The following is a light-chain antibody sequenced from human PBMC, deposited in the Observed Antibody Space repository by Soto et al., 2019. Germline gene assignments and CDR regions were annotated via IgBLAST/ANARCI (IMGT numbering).Light chain of an antibody. V-gene: IGKV1-5*01. CDR1: QSVSGW. CDR2: DAS. Sequence: DIEMTQFPATPSASVGDTVTVTCRASQSVSGWLAWYQQKPGEAPKLLIYDASALPRGVPSRFSGSGSGTKFTLTIASLQPDDFATYYCQQYETFSGTFGPGTKVDIK. J-gene: IGKJ1*01. CDR3: QQYETFSGT.